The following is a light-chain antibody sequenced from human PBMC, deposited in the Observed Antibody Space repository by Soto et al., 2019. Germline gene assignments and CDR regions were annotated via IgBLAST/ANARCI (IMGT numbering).Light chain of an antibody. V-gene: IGKV1-5*03. CDR3: QHYNSYSEA. J-gene: IGKJ1*01. Sequence: IQMTQSPSTLSASVGDTVTITCRASQSISVSLAWYQQKPGKAPKLLIYKASTLKSGVPSRFSGSGSGTEFTLTISSLQPDDFATYYCQHYNSYSEAFGQGTKV. CDR2: KAS. CDR1: QSISVS.